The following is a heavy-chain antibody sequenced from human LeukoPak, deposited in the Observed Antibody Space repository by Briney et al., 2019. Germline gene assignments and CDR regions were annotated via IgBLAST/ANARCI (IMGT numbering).Heavy chain of an antibody. J-gene: IGHJ5*02. Sequence: AGGSLRLSCAASGFTFSSYAMHWVRQAPGKGLEWVAVISYDGSNKYYADSVKGRFTISRDNSKNTLYLQMNSLRAEDTAVCYCARDRCGGDCGFDPWGQGTLVTVSS. CDR1: GFTFSSYA. D-gene: IGHD2-21*02. CDR2: ISYDGSNK. CDR3: ARDRCGGDCGFDP. V-gene: IGHV3-30*04.